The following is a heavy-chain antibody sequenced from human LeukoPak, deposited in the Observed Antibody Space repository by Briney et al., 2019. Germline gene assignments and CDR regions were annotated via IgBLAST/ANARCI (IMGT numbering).Heavy chain of an antibody. CDR1: GFTFSSYG. CDR2: IRYDGSNK. J-gene: IGHJ5*02. V-gene: IGHV3-30*02. Sequence: TGGSLRLSCAASGFTFSSYGMHWVRQAPGKGLEWVAFIRYDGSNKYYADSVKGRFTISRDNSKNTLYLQMNSLRAEDTAVYYCAKDLGGLHDWFDPWGQGTLVTVSS. D-gene: IGHD3-16*01. CDR3: AKDLGGLHDWFDP.